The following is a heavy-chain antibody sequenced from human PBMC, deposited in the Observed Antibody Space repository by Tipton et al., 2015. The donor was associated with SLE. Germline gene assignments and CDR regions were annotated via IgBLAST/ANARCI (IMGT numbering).Heavy chain of an antibody. D-gene: IGHD3-10*01. CDR2: VFHSGRT. J-gene: IGHJ3*02. CDR1: GYSISSSYF. Sequence: TLSLTCVVSGYSISSSYFWGWVRQPPGKGLGGIGTVFHSGRTHYNPSLKSRVTISVDTSKNQFSRKLTSVTAADTAVYYCATFRDMVQGVIGAFNIWGQGTMVTVSS. CDR3: ATFRDMVQGVIGAFNI. V-gene: IGHV4-38-2*01.